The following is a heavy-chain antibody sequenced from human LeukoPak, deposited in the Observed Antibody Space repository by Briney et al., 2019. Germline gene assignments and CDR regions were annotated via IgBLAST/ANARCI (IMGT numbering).Heavy chain of an antibody. CDR3: ARGRWVAVAGTYAY. CDR2: LYYSGST. V-gene: IGHV4-39*01. CDR1: GGSISSSSYY. Sequence: NPSETLSLTCTVPGGSISSSSYYWGWIRQPPGKGLEWIGSLYYSGSTYYNPSLKSRVTISVDTSKNQCSLKLSSVTAADTAVYYCARGRWVAVAGTYAYWGQGTLVTVSS. D-gene: IGHD6-19*01. J-gene: IGHJ4*02.